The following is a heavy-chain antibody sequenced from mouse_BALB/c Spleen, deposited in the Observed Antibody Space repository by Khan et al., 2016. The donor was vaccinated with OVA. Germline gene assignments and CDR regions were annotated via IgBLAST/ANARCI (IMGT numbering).Heavy chain of an antibody. CDR1: GFSLTGFG. CDR3: ARELRLGGFAY. J-gene: IGHJ3*01. Sequence: VQLQESGPGLVAPSQSLSITCTVSGFSLTGFGINWVRQPPGKGLEWLGMIWGDGSTDYNSVLKSRLSISKDNSKSQVFLKMNSLHTDDTARYYCARELRLGGFAYWGQGTLVTVSA. D-gene: IGHD1-2*01. CDR2: IWGDGST. V-gene: IGHV2-6-7*01.